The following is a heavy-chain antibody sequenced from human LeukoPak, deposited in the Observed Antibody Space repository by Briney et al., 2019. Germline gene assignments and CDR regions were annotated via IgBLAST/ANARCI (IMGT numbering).Heavy chain of an antibody. V-gene: IGHV4-59*08. Sequence: PSETLSLTRAVYGGSFSGYYWSWIRQPPGKGLEWIGYIYYSGSTNYNPSLKSRVTISVDTSKNQFSLKLSSVTAADTAVYYCARFLSADILFDIWGQGTMVTVSS. CDR2: IYYSGST. D-gene: IGHD3-9*01. J-gene: IGHJ3*02. CDR3: ARFLSADILFDI. CDR1: GGSFSGYY.